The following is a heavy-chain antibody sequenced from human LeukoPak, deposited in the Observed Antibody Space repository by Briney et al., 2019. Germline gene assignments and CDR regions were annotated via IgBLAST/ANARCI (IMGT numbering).Heavy chain of an antibody. J-gene: IGHJ4*02. V-gene: IGHV3-30*04. D-gene: IGHD5-12*01. CDR2: ISYDGSNK. CDR1: GFTFSSYA. Sequence: GGSLRLSCAASGFTFSSYAMHWVRQAPGKGLEWVAVISYDGSNKYYADSVKGRFTISRDNSKNTLYLQMNSLRPEDTAVYYCARARPSMWIDYWGQGTLVTVSS. CDR3: ARARPSMWIDY.